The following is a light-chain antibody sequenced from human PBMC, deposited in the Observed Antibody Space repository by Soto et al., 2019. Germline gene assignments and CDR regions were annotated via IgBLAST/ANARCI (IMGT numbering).Light chain of an antibody. V-gene: IGLV2-14*01. CDR3: SSYTSRSTLDYV. Sequence: QSALTQPASVSGYPGQSITISCTGTSSDVGGYNYVSWYQQHPGKAPKLMIYEVSNRPSGVSNRFSGSKSGNTASLTISGLQAEDEAEYYCSSYTSRSTLDYVFGSGTKLTVL. CDR1: SSDVGGYNY. CDR2: EVS. J-gene: IGLJ1*01.